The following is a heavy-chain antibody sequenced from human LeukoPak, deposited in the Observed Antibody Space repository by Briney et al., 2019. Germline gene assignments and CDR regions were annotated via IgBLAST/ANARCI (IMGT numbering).Heavy chain of an antibody. D-gene: IGHD5/OR15-5a*01. CDR2: IKQDGSEK. Sequence: PGGSLRLSCAACGFTSSRYWITWVRQAPGKGLEWVANIKQDGSEKYYVDSVKGRFTISRDNAKNSLYLQMNSLRAEDKAVYYCAGGRVVYRYWGQGTLVTVSS. V-gene: IGHV3-7*01. CDR3: AGGRVVYRY. J-gene: IGHJ4*02. CDR1: GFTSSRYW.